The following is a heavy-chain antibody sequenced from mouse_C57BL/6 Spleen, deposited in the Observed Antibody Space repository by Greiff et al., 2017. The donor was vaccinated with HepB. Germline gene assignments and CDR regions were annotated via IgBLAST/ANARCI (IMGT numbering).Heavy chain of an antibody. V-gene: IGHV1-81*01. CDR1: GYTFTSYG. Sequence: QVQLQQSGAELARPGASVKLSCKASGYTFTSYGISWVKQRTGQGLEWIGEIYPRSGNTYYNEKFKGKATLTVDKSSSTAYMQLSSLTSEDSAVYYCARGDEYDGAMDYWGQGTSVTVSS. D-gene: IGHD2-4*01. CDR3: ARGDEYDGAMDY. J-gene: IGHJ4*01. CDR2: IYPRSGNT.